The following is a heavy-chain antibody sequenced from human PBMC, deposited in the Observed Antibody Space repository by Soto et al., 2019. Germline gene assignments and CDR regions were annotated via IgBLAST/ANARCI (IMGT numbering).Heavy chain of an antibody. CDR1: GFPFSTYA. CDR2: IGASGGST. V-gene: IGHV3-23*01. Sequence: EVQLLESGGTLVQPGGSLRLSCAASGFPFSTYAMNWVRQAPGTGLEWVSGIGASGGSTYYSDSLKGRFTISRDNSRNTVFLQMKSLRAEDTAVYYCAKSLWVGATTEGIDYWGQGTLVTVSS. J-gene: IGHJ4*02. D-gene: IGHD1-26*01. CDR3: AKSLWVGATTEGIDY.